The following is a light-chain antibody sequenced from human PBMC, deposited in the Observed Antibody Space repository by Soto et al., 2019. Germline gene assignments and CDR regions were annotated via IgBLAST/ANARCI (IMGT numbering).Light chain of an antibody. CDR1: QSVSSN. Sequence: EIVMTQSPATLSVPPGERATLSCRASQSVSSNLAWYQQKPGQAPRLLIYGASTRATGIPARFSGSGSGTEFTLTNSSLQSEDFAVYYCQQYNNWPPGTFGQGTKVEIK. CDR2: GAS. J-gene: IGKJ1*01. CDR3: QQYNNWPPGT. V-gene: IGKV3-15*01.